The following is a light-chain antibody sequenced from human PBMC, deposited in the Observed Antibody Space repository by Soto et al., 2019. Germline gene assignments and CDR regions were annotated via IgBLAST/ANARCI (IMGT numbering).Light chain of an antibody. CDR1: TSNIGTNY. V-gene: IGLV1-47*02. CDR3: SAWDDSLSGPV. J-gene: IGLJ2*01. CDR2: STD. Sequence: QSVLTQPPSASGTPGHRVTISCSGTTSNIGTNYVYWYQQLPGMAPKLVMYSTDRRPSGVPGRFSGSQSGTSAFLAITGLRSEDEANYYCSAWDDSLSGPVFGGGTKVTVL.